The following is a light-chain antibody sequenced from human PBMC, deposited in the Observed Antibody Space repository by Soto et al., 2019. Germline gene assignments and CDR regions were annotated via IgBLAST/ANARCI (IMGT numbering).Light chain of an antibody. CDR1: QSISKY. J-gene: IGKJ1*01. V-gene: IGKV1-39*01. CDR3: QQSGDTPPWT. CDR2: EAS. Sequence: DIRMTQSPSSLSASVGDRVTITCRASQSISKYLNWYQLKPGKVPTLLIYEASSLQSGVPSRFSGSGSGTDFTLTISSLQPEDFATYYCQQSGDTPPWTFGQGTKVDIK.